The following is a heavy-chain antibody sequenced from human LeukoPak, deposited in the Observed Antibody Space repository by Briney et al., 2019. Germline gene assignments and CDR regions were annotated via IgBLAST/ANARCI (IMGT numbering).Heavy chain of an antibody. CDR3: ARELTGTWHALDI. D-gene: IGHD1-14*01. Sequence: GGTLRLSCAASGFIFSSCSMYWVRQAPGTGLELFSSISSSSSYIYYSDSVKGRFTISRENAKISLYLQMNSLAGDDTALYYCARELTGTWHALDIWSQGTMVTVSS. CDR2: ISSSSSYI. CDR1: GFIFSSCS. V-gene: IGHV3-21*01. J-gene: IGHJ3*02.